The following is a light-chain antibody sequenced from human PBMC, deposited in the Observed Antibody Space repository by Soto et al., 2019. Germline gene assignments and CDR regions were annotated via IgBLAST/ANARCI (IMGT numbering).Light chain of an antibody. J-gene: IGLJ2*01. Sequence: QSVLTQPASVSGSPGQSITISCTGSTSDVGGYNHVSWYQQHPGKAPKLIIYEVSNRPSGVSSRFSGSKSGNTASLTVSGLQAEDEADYYCSSFTTSTTLIFGGGTKLTVL. CDR3: SSFTTSTTLI. CDR1: TSDVGGYNH. V-gene: IGLV2-14*01. CDR2: EVS.